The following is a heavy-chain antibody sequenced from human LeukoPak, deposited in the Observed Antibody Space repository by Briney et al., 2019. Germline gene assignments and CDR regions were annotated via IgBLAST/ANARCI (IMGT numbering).Heavy chain of an antibody. D-gene: IGHD3-22*01. J-gene: IGHJ6*02. CDR1: GFTFSSYE. V-gene: IGHV3-48*03. Sequence: GGSLRLSCAASGFTFSSYEMNWVRQAPGKGLGWVSYISSSGSTIYYADSVKGRFTISRDNAKSSLYLQMNSLRVEDTAVYYCARLFYYDSSGVYGMDVWGQGTTVTVSS. CDR3: ARLFYYDSSGVYGMDV. CDR2: ISSSGSTI.